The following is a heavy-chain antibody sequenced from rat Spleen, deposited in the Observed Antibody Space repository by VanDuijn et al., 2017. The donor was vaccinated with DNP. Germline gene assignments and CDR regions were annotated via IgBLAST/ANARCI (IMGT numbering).Heavy chain of an antibody. CDR1: GFTFSDYY. V-gene: IGHV5-20*01. CDR3: ARWPGYNPPYAMDA. Sequence: EVQLVESGGGLVQPGRSLKLSCAASGFTFSDYYMAWVRQAPTKGLEWVAFISFDGGSTYYRDSVKGRFTISRDNAKSSLYLQMDSLRSEDTATYYCARWPGYNPPYAMDAWGQGTSVTVSS. J-gene: IGHJ4*01. CDR2: ISFDGGST. D-gene: IGHD1-4*01.